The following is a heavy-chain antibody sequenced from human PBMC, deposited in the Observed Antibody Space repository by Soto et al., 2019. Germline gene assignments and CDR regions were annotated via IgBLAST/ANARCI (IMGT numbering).Heavy chain of an antibody. CDR1: GLTFSDYG. J-gene: IGHJ3*02. V-gene: IGHV3-33*01. Sequence: QVEMVASGGGVVQPGRPLRLSCAVSGLTFSDYGMHWVRQAPARGPEWVALVRDDGSRTYYAASVRGRFTISRDNSKNIFYLQMSRLRADDTAMYYCATSTATDAFDIWGQGTIVTVSS. CDR2: VRDDGSRT. CDR3: ATSTATDAFDI.